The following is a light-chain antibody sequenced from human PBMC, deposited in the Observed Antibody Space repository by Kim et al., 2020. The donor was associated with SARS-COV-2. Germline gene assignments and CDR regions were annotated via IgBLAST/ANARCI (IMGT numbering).Light chain of an antibody. CDR1: QHVYKGY. V-gene: IGKV3-20*01. CDR2: QTS. J-gene: IGKJ2*01. Sequence: IVLTQSPGTLSLSPGEGATLSCRASQHVYKGYLAWYQQRLGQAPRLLIYQTSNRATGIPDRFSGSGSGTDFTLTISRLEPEDFAVYYCQQYGSSPPDTFGQGTKLEI. CDR3: QQYGSSPPDT.